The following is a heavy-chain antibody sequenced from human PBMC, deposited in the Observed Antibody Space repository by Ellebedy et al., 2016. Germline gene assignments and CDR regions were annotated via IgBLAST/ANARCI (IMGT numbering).Heavy chain of an antibody. CDR2: IYYSGST. D-gene: IGHD3-3*01. CDR1: GGSISSYY. V-gene: IGHV4-59*08. J-gene: IGHJ3*02. CDR3: ARSRITIFGVVIISAFDI. Sequence: SETLSLTCTVSGGSISSYYWSWIRQPPGKGLEWIGYIYYSGSTNYNPSLKSRVTISVDTSKNQSSLKLSSVTAADTAVYYCARSRITIFGVVIISAFDIWGQGTMVTVSS.